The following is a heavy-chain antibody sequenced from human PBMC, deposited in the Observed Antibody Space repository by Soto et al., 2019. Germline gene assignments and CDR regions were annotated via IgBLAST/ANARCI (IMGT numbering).Heavy chain of an antibody. J-gene: IGHJ5*02. V-gene: IGHV4-4*07. CDR2: IYSSGGT. CDR3: ARGQRFSDSFDP. CDR1: GGAISGYY. Sequence: QVQLQESGPGLVKPSETLSLTCTVSGGAISGYYWTWIRQSAGKGLEWIGRIYSSGGTKYNPSLQSGVTMSLDTSKNQFSLRLTSVTAADTAVYYCARGQRFSDSFDPWGQGTLVTVSS. D-gene: IGHD3-3*01.